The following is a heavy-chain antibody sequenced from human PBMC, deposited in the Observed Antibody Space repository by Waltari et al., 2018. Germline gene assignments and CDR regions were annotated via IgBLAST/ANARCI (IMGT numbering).Heavy chain of an antibody. CDR3: AHSPRGLTTREAFDI. J-gene: IGHJ3*02. CDR2: IYWNDDK. D-gene: IGHD1-26*01. CDR1: GFSLSTSGVG. V-gene: IGHV2-5*01. Sequence: QITLKESGPTLVKPTQTLTLPCTFSGFSLSTSGVGVGWIRQPPGKALAWLALIYWNDDKRYSPSLKSRLTITKDTSKNQVVLTMTNMDPVDTATYYCAHSPRGLTTREAFDIWGQGTMVTVSS.